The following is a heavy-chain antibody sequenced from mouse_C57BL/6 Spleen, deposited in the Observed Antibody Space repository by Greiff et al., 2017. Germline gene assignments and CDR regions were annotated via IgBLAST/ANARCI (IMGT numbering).Heavy chain of an antibody. CDR1: GYTFTSYW. CDR3: ARKEGGGSSPAWFAY. V-gene: IGHV1-52*01. Sequence: QVQLQQPGAELVRPGSSVKLSCKASGYTFTSYWMHWVKQRPIQGLEWIGNIDPSDSETHYNQKFKDKAPLTVDKSSSTAYMQLSSLTSEDSAVYYWARKEGGGSSPAWFAYWGQGTLVTVSA. CDR2: IDPSDSET. J-gene: IGHJ3*01. D-gene: IGHD1-1*01.